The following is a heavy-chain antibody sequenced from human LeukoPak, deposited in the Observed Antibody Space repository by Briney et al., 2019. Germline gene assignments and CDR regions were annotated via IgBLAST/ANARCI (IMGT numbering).Heavy chain of an antibody. Sequence: SETLSLTCTVSGDSMSSYYWDFIRQPAGKGLEWIGCIHTSWTTYYNPSLKSRITMSVDTSRNQFSLRLTSVTAADTAVYYCARGDYYDGGGRNWFDPRGPGNPGHRLL. V-gene: IGHV4-4*07. CDR3: ARGDYYDGGGRNWFDP. CDR2: IHTSWTT. D-gene: IGHD3-16*01. J-gene: IGHJ5*02. CDR1: GDSMSSYY.